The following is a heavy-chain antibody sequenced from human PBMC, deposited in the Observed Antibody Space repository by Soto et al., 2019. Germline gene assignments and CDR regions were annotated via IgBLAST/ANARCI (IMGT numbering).Heavy chain of an antibody. CDR1: GFTFSSYS. D-gene: IGHD6-6*01. CDR3: ARDEEYSSSPIGN. Sequence: EVQLVESGGGLVKPGGSLRLSCAASGFTFSSYSMNWVRQAPGKGLEWVSSISSSSSYIYYADSVKGRFTISRDNAKNSLYLQMKSLRAEDTAVYYCARDEEYSSSPIGNWGQGTLVTVSS. V-gene: IGHV3-21*01. CDR2: ISSSSSYI. J-gene: IGHJ4*02.